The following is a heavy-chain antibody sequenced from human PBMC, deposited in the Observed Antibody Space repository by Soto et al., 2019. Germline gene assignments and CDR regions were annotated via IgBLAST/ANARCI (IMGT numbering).Heavy chain of an antibody. D-gene: IGHD2-21*02. CDR3: ATFVLPASRPTDFEF. CDR1: GGSISTSNYY. V-gene: IGHV4-39*01. J-gene: IGHJ4*02. Sequence: PSETLSLTCTVSGGSISTSNYYWGWVRQPPGKGLDWIGNIYYIGTTYYNPSLKSRVTISVDTSKNQFSLKLNSVTAADTAVYYCATFVLPASRPTDFEFLGPGTLVAVCS. CDR2: IYYIGTT.